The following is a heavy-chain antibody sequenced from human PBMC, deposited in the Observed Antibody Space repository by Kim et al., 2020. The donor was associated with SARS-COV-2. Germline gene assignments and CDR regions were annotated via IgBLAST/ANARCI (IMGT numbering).Heavy chain of an antibody. D-gene: IGHD3-22*01. V-gene: IGHV4-31*03. Sequence: SETLSLTCTVSGGSISSGGYYWSWIRQHPGKGLEWIGYIYYSGSTYYDPSLKSRVTISVDTSKNQFSLKLSSVTAADTAVYYCARAPITMIVVVNAFDIWGQGTMVTVSS. CDR1: GGSISSGGYY. CDR3: ARAPITMIVVVNAFDI. J-gene: IGHJ3*02. CDR2: IYYSGST.